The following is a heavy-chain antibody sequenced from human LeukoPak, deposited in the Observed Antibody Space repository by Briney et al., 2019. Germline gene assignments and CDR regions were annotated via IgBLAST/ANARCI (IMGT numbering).Heavy chain of an antibody. V-gene: IGHV4-30-4*02. CDR3: ASGNPTSAFDI. CDR1: GGSISSGDYY. J-gene: IGHJ3*02. CDR2: IYYSGST. D-gene: IGHD1-14*01. Sequence: PSETLSLTCTVSGGSISSGDYYWSWIRQPPGKGLEWIGYIYYSGSTYYNPSLKSRVTISVDTSKNQFSLKLSSVTAADTAVYYCASGNPTSAFDIWGQGTMVTVSS.